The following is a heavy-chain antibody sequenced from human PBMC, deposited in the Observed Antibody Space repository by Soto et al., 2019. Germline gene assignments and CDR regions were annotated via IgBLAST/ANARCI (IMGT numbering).Heavy chain of an antibody. Sequence: QLQLVESGGGVVQPGRSLRLSCAASGFIFGNFGMHWVRQAPGKGLEWVAVIWYDGSYKYYGDSVKGRFTISRDDSKNTFYLQMSSLRAEDTAVYYCVKDVNPGIYYFDYWGQGTLVTVSS. CDR2: IWYDGSYK. CDR3: VKDVNPGIYYFDY. CDR1: GFIFGNFG. J-gene: IGHJ4*02. V-gene: IGHV3-33*06. D-gene: IGHD3-3*02.